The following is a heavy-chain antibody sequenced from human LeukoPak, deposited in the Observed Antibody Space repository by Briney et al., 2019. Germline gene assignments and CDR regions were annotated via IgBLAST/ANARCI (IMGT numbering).Heavy chain of an antibody. V-gene: IGHV5-51*01. Sequence: GESLKTPGHALGSTFTTNWCGWVRKLPGKGLEWVAIIYPGDSDSSYSPAFQGHVTISVDKPINTAYLHWSSLKASDTAMYYCARRGDGYSIDNWGQGTLVTVSS. CDR1: GSTFTTNW. J-gene: IGHJ4*02. CDR2: IYPGDSDS. D-gene: IGHD5-24*01. CDR3: ARRGDGYSIDN.